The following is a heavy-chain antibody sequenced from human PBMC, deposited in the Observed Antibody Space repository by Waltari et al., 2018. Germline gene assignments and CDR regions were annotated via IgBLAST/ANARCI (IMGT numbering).Heavy chain of an antibody. V-gene: IGHV1-18*01. J-gene: IGHJ5*02. CDR3: ARERHRLIEEGYLMALDP. D-gene: IGHD2-21*01. Sequence: QVQLVQSGAEVKKHGASVKVSCKASGYTFSDYGISWVRQAPGQGLEWMWWINGKNSHTNHAQKFQGRLSMTDDTSATTVYMELTYLASDDTAVYYCARERHRLIEEGYLMALDPWGQGTLVTVSS. CDR1: GYTFSDYG. CDR2: INGKNSHT.